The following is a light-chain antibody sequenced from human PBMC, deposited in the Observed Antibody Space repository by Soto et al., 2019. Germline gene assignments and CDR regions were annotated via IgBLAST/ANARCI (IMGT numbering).Light chain of an antibody. CDR3: SSYTSSSPYV. CDR2: DVS. CDR1: TSDVGGYNY. Sequence: QSVLTQPASVSGSPGQSITISCTGTTSDVGGYNYGSWYQQHPGKAPKLMIYDVSNRPSGVSNRFSGSKSGNTASLTISGIQAEHEAEYYCSSYTSSSPYVFGPGTKVTVL. J-gene: IGLJ1*01. V-gene: IGLV2-14*03.